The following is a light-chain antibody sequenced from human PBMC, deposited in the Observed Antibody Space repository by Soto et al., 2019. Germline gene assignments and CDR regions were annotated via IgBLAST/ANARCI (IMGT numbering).Light chain of an antibody. CDR2: AAS. J-gene: IGKJ2*01. CDR3: QQYDRYPHT. Sequence: DIQMTQSPSSLSASLGDSVTITCRASQGIRSYLAWFQQKPGKAPKSLISAASYFQSGVPSRFSGSGSGTDFTLTINSLQPEDLATYYCQQYDRYPHTFGQGTKLEIK. CDR1: QGIRSY. V-gene: IGKV1-16*01.